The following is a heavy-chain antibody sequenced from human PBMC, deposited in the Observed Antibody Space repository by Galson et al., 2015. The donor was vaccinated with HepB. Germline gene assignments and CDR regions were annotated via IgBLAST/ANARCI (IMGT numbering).Heavy chain of an antibody. Sequence: SVKVSCKASGYTFTRYAIRWVRQAPGQGLEWMGWISAYNGNTNYAQKLQGRVTMTTDTSTSTAYMELRSLRSDDTAVYYCARATLRYFDWLSHGAFDVWGQGTMVTVSS. CDR3: ARATLRYFDWLSHGAFDV. D-gene: IGHD3-9*01. V-gene: IGHV1-18*04. J-gene: IGHJ3*01. CDR1: GYTFTRYA. CDR2: ISAYNGNT.